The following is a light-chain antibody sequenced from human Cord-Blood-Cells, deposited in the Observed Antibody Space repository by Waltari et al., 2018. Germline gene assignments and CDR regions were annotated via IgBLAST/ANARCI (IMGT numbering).Light chain of an antibody. J-gene: IGKJ3*01. CDR1: QIVSSY. CDR3: QQRSNWPT. Sequence: EIVLTQYPATLSLPPGERATLSCRASQIVSSYLAWYQQKPGQAPRLLIYDASNRATGIPARFSGSGSGTDFTLTISSLEPEDFAVYYCQQRSNWPTFGPGTKVDIK. CDR2: DAS. V-gene: IGKV3-11*01.